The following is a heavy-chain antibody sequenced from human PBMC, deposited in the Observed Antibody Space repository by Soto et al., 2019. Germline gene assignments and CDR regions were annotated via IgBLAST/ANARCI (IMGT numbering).Heavy chain of an antibody. Sequence: SQTLSLTCAISGDSVSSNSAAWNWIRQSPSRCLEWLGRTYCRSKWYNDYVVSVKSRITINPDTSKNQFSLQLNSVTPEDTAVYYCARGFFNWNYFDYWGQGTLVTVSS. CDR1: GDSVSSNSAA. J-gene: IGHJ4*02. D-gene: IGHD1-20*01. CDR2: TYCRSKWYN. V-gene: IGHV6-1*01. CDR3: ARGFFNWNYFDY.